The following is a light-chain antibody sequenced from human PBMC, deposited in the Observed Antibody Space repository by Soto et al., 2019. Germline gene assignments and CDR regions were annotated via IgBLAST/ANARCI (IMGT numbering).Light chain of an antibody. CDR2: DAS. Sequence: DFQMTQSPSTLSASVGDRVTITCRASQNIRSRLAWFQQKPGRAPNLLIYDASTLQTGAPSRFSGRASATDFTLTISSLQPEDVGTYFCQQTYSTPPWTFGQGTKVDIK. J-gene: IGKJ1*01. CDR3: QQTYSTPPWT. V-gene: IGKV1-39*01. CDR1: QNIRSR.